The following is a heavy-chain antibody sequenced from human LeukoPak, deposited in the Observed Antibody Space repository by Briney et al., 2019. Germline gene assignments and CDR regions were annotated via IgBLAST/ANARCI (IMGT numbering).Heavy chain of an antibody. J-gene: IGHJ6*03. D-gene: IGHD6-19*01. CDR3: ARDPSQQWLVFYYYYYMDV. CDR1: GFTFDDYG. CDR2: INWNGGST. Sequence: GESLRLSCAASGFTFDDYGMSWVRQAPEKGLEWVSGINWNGGSTGYADSVKGRFTISRDNAKNSLYLQMNSLRAEDTAVYYCARDPSQQWLVFYYYYYMDVWGKGTTVTVSS. V-gene: IGHV3-20*04.